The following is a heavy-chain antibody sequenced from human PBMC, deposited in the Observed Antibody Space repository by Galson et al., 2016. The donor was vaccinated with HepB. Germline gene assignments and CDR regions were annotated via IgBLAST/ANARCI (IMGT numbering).Heavy chain of an antibody. J-gene: IGHJ3*02. CDR1: GDSVSSNSAA. V-gene: IGHV6-1*01. CDR2: TCYRSKWFH. D-gene: IGHD3-16*01. CDR3: ARGASERRAFDI. Sequence: CAISGDSVSSNSAAWSWIRQSPSRGLEWLGRTCYRSKWFHDYAVSVRSRMNINPDTSKNQFSLQLNSMTPEDTAVYYCARGASERRAFDIWGQGTMVTVSS.